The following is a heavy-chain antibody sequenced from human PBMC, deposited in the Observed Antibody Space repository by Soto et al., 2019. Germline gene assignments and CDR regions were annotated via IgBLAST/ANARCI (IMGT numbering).Heavy chain of an antibody. V-gene: IGHV1-2*02. J-gene: IGHJ6*02. CDR2: INPSSGGT. CDR3: ARVDLVQLKYYYYGMDV. Sequence: AAVQVSYMACGCTFTGYYMHSVRQAPAEALEWMGWINPSSGGTNYAQKFQGKVTMTRDTSISTAYMELSRLRSDDTAVYYCARVDLVQLKYYYYGMDVWGQGTMVTVSS. CDR1: GCTFTGYY. D-gene: IGHD6-6*01.